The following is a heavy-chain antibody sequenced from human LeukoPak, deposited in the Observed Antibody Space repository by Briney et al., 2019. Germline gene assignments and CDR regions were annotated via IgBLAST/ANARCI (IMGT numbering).Heavy chain of an antibody. V-gene: IGHV1-18*01. CDR3: ARAGYCSGGSCSRYDY. CDR1: GYTFTSYG. J-gene: IGHJ4*02. D-gene: IGHD2-15*01. Sequence: GASVKVSCKASGYTFTSYGISWVRQAPGHGLEWMGWISAYNGNTNYAQKLQGRVTMTTDTSTSTAYMELRSLRSDDTAVYYCARAGYCSGGSCSRYDYWGQGTLVTVST. CDR2: ISAYNGNT.